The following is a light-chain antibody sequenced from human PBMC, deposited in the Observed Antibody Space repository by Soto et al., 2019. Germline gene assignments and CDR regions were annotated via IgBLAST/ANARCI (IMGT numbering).Light chain of an antibody. CDR3: QHADSFHIIT. J-gene: IGKJ5*01. CDR2: AAS. Sequence: GDRVTIPFRASRYIRSDLSWYQQRPGQAPKLLVYAASSLQSGVPSRFSGSGSGTDFTLTISSLQPEDFANYYCQHADSFHIITFGHGTRLEIK. CDR1: RYIRSD. V-gene: IGKV1-12*01.